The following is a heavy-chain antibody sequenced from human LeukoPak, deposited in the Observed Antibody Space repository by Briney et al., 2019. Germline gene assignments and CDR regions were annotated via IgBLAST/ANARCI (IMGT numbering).Heavy chain of an antibody. CDR1: GFTFSDYY. CDR2: ISSSGSTI. V-gene: IGHV3-11*01. Sequence: GGSLRLSCAASGFTFSDYYMSWIRQAPGKGLEWVSYISSSGSTIYYADSVKGRFTISRDNAKNSLYLQMISLRAEDTAVYYCARVPRGWAVDFDYWGQGTLVTVSS. D-gene: IGHD6-19*01. J-gene: IGHJ4*02. CDR3: ARVPRGWAVDFDY.